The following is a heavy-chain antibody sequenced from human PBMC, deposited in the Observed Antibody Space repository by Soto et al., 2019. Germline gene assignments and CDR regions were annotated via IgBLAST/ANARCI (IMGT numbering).Heavy chain of an antibody. CDR1: GGSISSYY. CDR3: ARDRPSSASGDYFVFDY. Sequence: SETLSLTCTASGGSISSYYWSWIRQPPGKGLEWIGYIYYSGSTNYNPSLKSRVTISVDTSKNQFSLKLSSVTAADTAVYYCARDRPSSASGDYFVFDYWGQGTLVTVSS. V-gene: IGHV4-59*01. J-gene: IGHJ4*02. D-gene: IGHD4-17*01. CDR2: IYYSGST.